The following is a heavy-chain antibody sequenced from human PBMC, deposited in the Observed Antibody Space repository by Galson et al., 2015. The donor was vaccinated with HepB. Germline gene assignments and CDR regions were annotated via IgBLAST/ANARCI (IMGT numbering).Heavy chain of an antibody. CDR1: GSTFSSYV. Sequence: SLRLSCAASGSTFSSYVMHWVRQAPGKGQEYVSASSRNGGSTSYADSVKGRFTISRDNSKNTLYLQMSSLGAEDTAVYYCVKDGLERWYGYYYYGMDVWGQGTTVTVSS. V-gene: IGHV3-64D*06. J-gene: IGHJ6*02. D-gene: IGHD1-1*01. CDR3: VKDGLERWYGYYYYGMDV. CDR2: SSRNGGST.